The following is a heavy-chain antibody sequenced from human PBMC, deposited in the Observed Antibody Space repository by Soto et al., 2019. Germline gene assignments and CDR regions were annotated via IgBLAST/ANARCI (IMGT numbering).Heavy chain of an antibody. D-gene: IGHD3-9*01. CDR2: ISGTAGRT. CDR1: GFTPTTTP. Sequence: PGGSLRLSCAGSGFTPTTTPLSWVRQPPGKGLEWVTTISGTAGRTYYVDSVKGRFFISRDNSKNTVTLQMNNLTVDDTAVYYCATSFRYFDNWGQGTRVTVSS. J-gene: IGHJ4*02. CDR3: ATSFRYFDN. V-gene: IGHV3-23*01.